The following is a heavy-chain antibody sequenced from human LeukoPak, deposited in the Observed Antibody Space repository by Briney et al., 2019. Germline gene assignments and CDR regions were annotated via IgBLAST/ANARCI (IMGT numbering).Heavy chain of an antibody. CDR2: VNHSGST. Sequence: PSETLSLTCAVYNGSFNSYYWSWIRQPPGKGLESIGEVNHSGSTNYNPSLKNRVTISLDTSKNQFSLKLSSVTAADTAVYYCARGYCRGGSCYFFWYFDLWGRGTLVTVSS. D-gene: IGHD2-15*01. J-gene: IGHJ2*01. CDR1: NGSFNSYY. V-gene: IGHV4-34*01. CDR3: ARGYCRGGSCYFFWYFDL.